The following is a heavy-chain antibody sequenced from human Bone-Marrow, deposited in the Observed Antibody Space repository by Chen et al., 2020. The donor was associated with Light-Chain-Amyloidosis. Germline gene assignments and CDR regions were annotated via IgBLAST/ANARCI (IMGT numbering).Heavy chain of an antibody. V-gene: IGHV3-48*03. CDR2: ISTTGTTI. J-gene: IGHJ3*02. CDR1: GFSFSNYE. CDR3: ARDRWVARHFPGAVDI. D-gene: IGHD2-15*01. Sequence: EVQLVEAGGGCVQPGGRRRLACVASGFSFSNYEMNWVRQAPGQGLEWVSYISTTGTTIYYADFARGRFTISRDNAKNSLYLQMNSLRAEDTAVYYCARDRWVARHFPGAVDIWAKGQWSPSLQ.